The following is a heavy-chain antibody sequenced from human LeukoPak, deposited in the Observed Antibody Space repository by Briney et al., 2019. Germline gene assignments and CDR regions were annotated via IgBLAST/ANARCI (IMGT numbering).Heavy chain of an antibody. D-gene: IGHD4-17*01. CDR2: ISSSSSYI. J-gene: IGHJ4*02. CDR3: ARTDYGDYYPNY. V-gene: IGHV3-21*01. CDR1: GFTFSSYS. Sequence: GGSLRLSCAASGFTFSSYSMNWVRQAPGKGLGWVSSISSSSSYIYYADSVKGRFTISRDNAKNSLYLRMNSLRAEDTAVYYCARTDYGDYYPNYWGQGTLVTVSS.